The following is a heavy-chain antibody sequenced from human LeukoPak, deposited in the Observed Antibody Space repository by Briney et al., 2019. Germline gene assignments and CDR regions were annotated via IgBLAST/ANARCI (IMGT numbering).Heavy chain of an antibody. Sequence: SQTLSLTCTVSGGSISSGSYYWSWIRQPAGKGLEWIGRVYTSGSTKYNPSLKSRVTISVDTSKNQFSLKLSSVTAADTAVYYCARGVVGCSGGSCYASVFDYWGQGTLVTVSS. CDR1: GGSISSGSYY. D-gene: IGHD2-15*01. J-gene: IGHJ4*02. V-gene: IGHV4-61*02. CDR2: VYTSGST. CDR3: ARGVVGCSGGSCYASVFDY.